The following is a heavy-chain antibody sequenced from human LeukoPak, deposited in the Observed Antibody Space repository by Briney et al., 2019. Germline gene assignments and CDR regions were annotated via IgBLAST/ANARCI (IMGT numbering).Heavy chain of an antibody. V-gene: IGHV5-51*01. D-gene: IGHD5-24*01. J-gene: IGHJ4*02. CDR1: GYSFTIYW. CDR2: IYPGDSDT. Sequence: GDSLKISCKVSGYSFTIYWIAWVRQMPGKGLEWMGIIYPGDSDTRYSPSFQGHVSISADKSISTAYLQWSSLKASDTAIYYCARRDMATRTPFDYWGQGTLVTVSS. CDR3: ARRDMATRTPFDY.